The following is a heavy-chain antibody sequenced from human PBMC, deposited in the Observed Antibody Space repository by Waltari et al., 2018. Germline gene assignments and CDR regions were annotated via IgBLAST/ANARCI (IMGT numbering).Heavy chain of an antibody. Sequence: QLQLQESGPGLVKPSETLSLTCTVSGCSISSSSCTSGWIRQPPGEGLEWIGSIYYSGSTYYNPSLKSRFTISVDTSKNQFSLNLSSVTAADTAVYYCARKSGYDFWSGYSNRGWFDPWGQGTLVTVSS. D-gene: IGHD3-3*01. CDR1: GCSISSSSCT. J-gene: IGHJ5*02. CDR3: ARKSGYDFWSGYSNRGWFDP. V-gene: IGHV4-39*01. CDR2: IYYSGST.